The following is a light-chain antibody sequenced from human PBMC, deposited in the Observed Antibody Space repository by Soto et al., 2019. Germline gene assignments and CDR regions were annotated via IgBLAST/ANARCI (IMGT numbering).Light chain of an antibody. V-gene: IGLV2-14*01. Sequence: QSVLTQPASVSGSPGQSITISCTGTSSDIGGYDYVSWYQQRPGKAPKLMIYEVRYRPSGVSNRFSGSKSGNTASLTISGIQAEEEAVYSSCSYIRTSNHYFFGSGTKVTVL. CDR3: CSYIRTSNHYF. CDR1: SSDIGGYDY. J-gene: IGLJ1*01. CDR2: EVR.